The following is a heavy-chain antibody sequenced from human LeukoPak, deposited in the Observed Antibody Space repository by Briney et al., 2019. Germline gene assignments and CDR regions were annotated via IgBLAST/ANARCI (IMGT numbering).Heavy chain of an antibody. J-gene: IGHJ4*02. Sequence: GGSLRLSCAASGFTFSSYSMNWVRQAPGKGLEWVSYISSSSSTIYYADSVEGRFTISRDNSKNTLYLQMNSLRAEDTAVYYCANSLRADSSGFTFDHWGQGTLVTVSS. CDR3: ANSLRADSSGFTFDH. D-gene: IGHD3-22*01. CDR1: GFTFSSYS. V-gene: IGHV3-48*01. CDR2: ISSSSSTI.